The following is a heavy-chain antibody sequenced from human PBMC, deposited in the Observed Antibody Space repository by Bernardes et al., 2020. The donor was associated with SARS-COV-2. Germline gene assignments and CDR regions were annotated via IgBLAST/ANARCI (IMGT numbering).Heavy chain of an antibody. Sequence: LRLSCAASGFTFSSYAMNWFRQTPGKGLEWLSAVSSGGLTYYADSVKGRFTVARDNSKNILYLQMSSLRAEDTAVYYCARVVSGPNVGTDAFAVWGRGTTVTVSS. CDR3: ARVVSGPNVGTDAFAV. CDR1: GFTFSSYA. V-gene: IGHV3-23*01. D-gene: IGHD6-19*01. CDR2: VSSGGLT. J-gene: IGHJ3*01.